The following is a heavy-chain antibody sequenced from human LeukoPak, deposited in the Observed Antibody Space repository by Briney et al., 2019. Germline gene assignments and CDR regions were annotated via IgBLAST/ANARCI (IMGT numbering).Heavy chain of an antibody. J-gene: IGHJ4*02. Sequence: PSETLSLTCTLSGGSNSTYYWSWIRQPPWKGLEWIGYIYHSGSTNYNPSLNSRVTISVDTSKNQFSLKLSSVTAADTAVYYCARGGGYASPIGYWGQGALITVSS. CDR2: IYHSGST. V-gene: IGHV4-59*01. CDR3: ARGGGYASPIGY. D-gene: IGHD5-12*01. CDR1: GGSNSTYY.